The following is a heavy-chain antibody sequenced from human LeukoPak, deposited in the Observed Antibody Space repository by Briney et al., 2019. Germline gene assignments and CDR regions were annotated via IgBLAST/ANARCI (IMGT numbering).Heavy chain of an antibody. V-gene: IGHV3-7*01. CDR1: GFSFSSYW. J-gene: IGHJ4*02. CDR3: ARDPGIAAAGTVGYFDS. CDR2: IKQEGSAR. D-gene: IGHD6-13*01. Sequence: PGGSLRLSCVASGFSFSSYWMSWVRQTPGKGLEWVANIKQEGSARYYVDSVTGRFTISRDNAMNSLYLQMNSLRVEDTAVYYCARDPGIAAAGTVGYFDSWGQGILVTVPS.